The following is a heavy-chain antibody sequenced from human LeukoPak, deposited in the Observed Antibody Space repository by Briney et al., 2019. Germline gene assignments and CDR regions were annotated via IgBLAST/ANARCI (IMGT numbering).Heavy chain of an antibody. J-gene: IGHJ4*02. D-gene: IGHD4-17*01. CDR2: IIPVFGTP. CDR1: GGTFNTYA. V-gene: IGHV1-69*05. CDR3: ARIEGDYGVFVF. Sequence: SVKVSCKAAGGTFNTYAFNWVRQAPGQGLEWMGRIIPVFGTPHYAQKYQGRLTITTDEFASTVYMELSSLRSQDTAIYYCARIEGDYGVFVFWGQGTLVTVSS.